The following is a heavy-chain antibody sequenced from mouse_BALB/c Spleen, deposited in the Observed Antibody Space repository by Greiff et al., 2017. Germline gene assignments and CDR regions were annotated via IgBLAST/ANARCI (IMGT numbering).Heavy chain of an antibody. CDR3: ANYGNYEGFAY. V-gene: IGHV3-6*02. Sequence: EVQLQESGPGLVKPSQSLSLTCSVTGYSITSGYYWNWIRQFPGNKLEWMGYISYDGSNNYNPSLKNRISITRDTSKNQFFLKLNSVTTEDTATYYCANYGNYEGFAYWGQGTLVTVSA. J-gene: IGHJ3*01. CDR1: GYSITSGYY. CDR2: ISYDGSN. D-gene: IGHD2-1*01.